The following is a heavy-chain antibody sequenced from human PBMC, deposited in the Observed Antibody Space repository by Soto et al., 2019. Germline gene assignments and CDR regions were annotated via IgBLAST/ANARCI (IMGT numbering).Heavy chain of an antibody. J-gene: IGHJ6*02. Sequence: SVKVSCKASGFTFTSSAVQWVRQARGQRLEWIGWIVVGSGNTNYAQKFQERVTITRDMSTSTAYMELSSLRSEDTAVYYCAADRLWELVYGMDVWRQGTTVTVSS. V-gene: IGHV1-58*01. D-gene: IGHD1-26*01. CDR1: GFTFTSSA. CDR3: AADRLWELVYGMDV. CDR2: IVVGSGNT.